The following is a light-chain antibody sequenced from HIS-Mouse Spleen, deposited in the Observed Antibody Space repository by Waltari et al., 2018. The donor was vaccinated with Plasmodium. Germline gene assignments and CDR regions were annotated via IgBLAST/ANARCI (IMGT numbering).Light chain of an antibody. CDR3: QQSYSTPLT. J-gene: IGKJ4*01. Sequence: DIQMTQSPSSLSASVGDRVTITCLASQSISSYLNWYQQKPGKDPKLLIYSASSLQIGVPSRFSGSGSGTDFTLTISSLQPEDFATYYCQQSYSTPLTFGGGTKVEIK. V-gene: IGKV1-39*01. CDR2: SAS. CDR1: QSISSY.